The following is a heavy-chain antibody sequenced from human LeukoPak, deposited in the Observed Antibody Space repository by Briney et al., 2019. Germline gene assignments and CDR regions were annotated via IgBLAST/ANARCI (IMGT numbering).Heavy chain of an antibody. J-gene: IGHJ4*02. CDR2: IYQSGGT. Sequence: PSETLSLTCAVSGYSISSGYHWGWIRQPPGKELEWIGSIYQSGGTFYNPSLKSRVTFSVDTSKNQFSLKLSSVTAADTAVYYCTRYNYGHYYFDYWGQGTLVTVSS. D-gene: IGHD5-18*01. CDR3: TRYNYGHYYFDY. V-gene: IGHV4-38-2*01. CDR1: GYSISSGYH.